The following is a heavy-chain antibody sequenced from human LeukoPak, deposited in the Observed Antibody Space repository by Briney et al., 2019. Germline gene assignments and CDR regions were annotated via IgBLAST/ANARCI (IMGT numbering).Heavy chain of an antibody. CDR3: AKGEMREGYSSSWYYPTNWFDP. CDR2: ISGSGGST. J-gene: IGHJ5*02. CDR1: GFTFSSYA. Sequence: GGSLRLSCAASGFTFSSYAMSWVRQAPGKGLEWVSAISGSGGSTYYADSAKGRFTISRDNSKNTLYLQMNSLRAEDTAVYYCAKGEMREGYSSSWYYPTNWFDPWGQGTLVTVSS. D-gene: IGHD6-13*01. V-gene: IGHV3-23*01.